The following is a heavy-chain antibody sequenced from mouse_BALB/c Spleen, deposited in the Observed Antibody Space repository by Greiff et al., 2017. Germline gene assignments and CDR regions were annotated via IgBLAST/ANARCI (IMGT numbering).Heavy chain of an antibody. CDR1: GFDFSRYW. CDR3: ARPTARATGFAY. J-gene: IGHJ3*01. D-gene: IGHD3-2*01. CDR2: INPDSSTI. Sequence: EVKLLESGGGLVQPGGSLKLSCAASGFDFSRYWMSWVRQAPGKGLEWIGEINPDSSTINYTPSLKDKFIISRDNAKNTLYLQMSKVRSEDTALYYCARPTARATGFAYWGQGTLVTVSA. V-gene: IGHV4-1*02.